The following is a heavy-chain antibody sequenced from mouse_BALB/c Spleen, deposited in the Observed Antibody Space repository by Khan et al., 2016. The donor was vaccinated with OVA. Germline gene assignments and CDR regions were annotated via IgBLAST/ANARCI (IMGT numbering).Heavy chain of an antibody. CDR2: INPHIGET. CDR1: GYSFTGYF. CDR3: ARIYRGDFDY. Sequence: EVQLQESGPELVKPGASVKISCKASGYSFTGYFMNWVMQSHGKSLEWIGRINPHIGETFYNQKFKGKATLTVDESSSTAHMELRSLASEDSAVYYCARIYRGDFDYWGQGTTVTVSS. D-gene: IGHD2-13*01. J-gene: IGHJ2*01. V-gene: IGHV1-20*02.